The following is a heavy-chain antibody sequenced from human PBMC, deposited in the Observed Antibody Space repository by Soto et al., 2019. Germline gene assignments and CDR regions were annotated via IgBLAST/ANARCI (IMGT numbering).Heavy chain of an antibody. D-gene: IGHD6-13*01. CDR2: MNPNSGNT. J-gene: IGHJ6*03. CDR1: GYTFTSYD. V-gene: IGHV1-8*01. Sequence: AASVKVSCKASGYTFTSYDINWVRQATGQGLEWMGWMNPNSGNTGYAQKFQGRVTMTRNTSISTAYMELSSLRSEDTAVYYCARAPAAAGTDFYYYYMDVWGKGTTVTVSS. CDR3: ARAPAAAGTDFYYYYMDV.